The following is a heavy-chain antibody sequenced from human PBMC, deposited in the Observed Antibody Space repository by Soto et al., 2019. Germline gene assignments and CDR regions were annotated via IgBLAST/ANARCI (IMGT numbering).Heavy chain of an antibody. CDR2: IDPSDSYV. CDR1: GYSFNAYW. D-gene: IGHD2-2*01. J-gene: IGHJ4*02. Sequence: GESLKISCQASGYSFNAYWVTWVRQMPGKGLEWMATIDPSDSYVDYSPSFRGHVTFSVDRSITTVYLQWNSLKASDSAMYFCTRRASSPFYHFDFWGQGXLVTVTS. CDR3: TRRASSPFYHFDF. V-gene: IGHV5-10-1*01.